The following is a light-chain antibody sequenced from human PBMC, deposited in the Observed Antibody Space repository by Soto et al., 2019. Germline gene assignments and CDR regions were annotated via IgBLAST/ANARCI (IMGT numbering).Light chain of an antibody. CDR2: GAT. Sequence: DIQMTQSPSSLSASVGDRVTITCRASQNIAIYLNWYHQKAGKAPNLLIFGATSLRSGVPSRFSASGSGTDFTLTISSLQPEVFGTYYCQQSYRSLPTFGPGTKVEI. CDR3: QQSYRSLPT. V-gene: IGKV1-39*01. CDR1: QNIAIY. J-gene: IGKJ3*01.